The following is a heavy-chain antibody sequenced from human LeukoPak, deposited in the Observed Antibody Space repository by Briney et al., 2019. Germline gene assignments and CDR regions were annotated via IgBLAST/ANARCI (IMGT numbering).Heavy chain of an antibody. CDR1: GGSISSSSYY. J-gene: IGHJ4*02. D-gene: IGHD5-24*01. CDR2: IYYSGST. Sequence: PSETLSLTCTVSGGSISSSSYYWGWIRQPPGKGLEWIGSIYYSGSTYYNPSLKSRVTISVDTSKNQFSLKLSSVTAADTAVYYCARVEMATILFDYWGQGTPVTVSS. CDR3: ARVEMATILFDY. V-gene: IGHV4-39*01.